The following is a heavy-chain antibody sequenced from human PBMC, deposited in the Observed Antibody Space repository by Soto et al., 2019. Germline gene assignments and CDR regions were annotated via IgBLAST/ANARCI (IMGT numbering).Heavy chain of an antibody. V-gene: IGHV3-64*01. CDR1: GSTFSSYA. CDR2: ISSNGGST. D-gene: IGHD1-26*01. CDR3: ARAGSPGDPNQIYWYFDL. Sequence: EVQLVESGGGLVQPGGSLRLSCAASGSTFSSYAMHWVRQAPGKGLEYVSGISSNGGSTYYANSVKGRFTISRDNSKNTLYLQMGSLSAEDMAVYYCARAGSPGDPNQIYWYFDLWGRGTLVTVSS. J-gene: IGHJ2*01.